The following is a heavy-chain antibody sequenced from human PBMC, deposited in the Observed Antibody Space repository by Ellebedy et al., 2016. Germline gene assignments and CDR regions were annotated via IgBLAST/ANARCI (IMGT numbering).Heavy chain of an antibody. CDR2: ISYDGSNK. D-gene: IGHD6-19*01. CDR3: AKESGDSSGWYGDY. CDR1: GFTFSSYA. Sequence: GESLKISXAASGFTFSSYAMHWVRQAPGKGLEWVAVISYDGSNKYYADSVKGRFTISRDNSKNTLYLQMNSLRAEDTAVYYCAKESGDSSGWYGDYWGQGTLVTVSS. J-gene: IGHJ4*02. V-gene: IGHV3-30-3*01.